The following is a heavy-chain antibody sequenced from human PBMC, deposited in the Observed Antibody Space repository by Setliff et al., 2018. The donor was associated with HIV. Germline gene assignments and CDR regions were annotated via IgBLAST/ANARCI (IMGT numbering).Heavy chain of an antibody. D-gene: IGHD2-2*01. Sequence: ASVKVSCKASGHTFTSYDINWVRQATGRGLEWMGWINPNSGGTNYAQKFQGWVTMTRDTSISTAYMELSRLRSDDTAVYYCAREGRVKTDCSSTSCYVGGMDVWGQGTTVTVSS. J-gene: IGHJ6*02. CDR3: AREGRVKTDCSSTSCYVGGMDV. CDR1: GHTFTSYD. V-gene: IGHV1-2*04. CDR2: INPNSGGT.